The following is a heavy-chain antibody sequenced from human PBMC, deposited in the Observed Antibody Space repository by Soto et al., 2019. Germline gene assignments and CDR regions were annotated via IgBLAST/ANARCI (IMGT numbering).Heavy chain of an antibody. J-gene: IGHJ4*02. CDR2: IFSSGST. CDR3: AREGSYSAYNFAHGIQLWSFDF. CDR1: GGSINTFY. Sequence: SETLSLTCTVSGGSINTFYWSWVRQPAGKGLEWIGRIFSSGSTSFNPSLESRVAMSVDTSKNHFSLNLSSVTAADMAVYYCAREGSYSAYNFAHGIQLWSFDFWGQGALVT. V-gene: IGHV4-4*07. D-gene: IGHD5-12*01.